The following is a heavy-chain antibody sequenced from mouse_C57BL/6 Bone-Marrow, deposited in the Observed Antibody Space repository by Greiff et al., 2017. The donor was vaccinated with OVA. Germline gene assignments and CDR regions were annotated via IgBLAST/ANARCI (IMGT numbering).Heavy chain of an antibody. Sequence: QVQLKQPGAELVKPGASVKLSCKASGYTFTSYWMHWVKQRPGQGLEWIGMIHPNSGSTNYNEKFKSKATLTVDKSSSTAYMQLSSLTSEDSAVYYCAREELTGTYWYFDVWGTGTTVTVSS. CDR2: IHPNSGST. D-gene: IGHD4-1*01. CDR1: GYTFTSYW. J-gene: IGHJ1*03. V-gene: IGHV1-64*01. CDR3: AREELTGTYWYFDV.